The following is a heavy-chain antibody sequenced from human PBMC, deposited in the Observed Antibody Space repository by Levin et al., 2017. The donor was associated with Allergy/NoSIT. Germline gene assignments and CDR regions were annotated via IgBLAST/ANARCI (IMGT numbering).Heavy chain of an antibody. D-gene: IGHD2-15*01. V-gene: IGHV3-49*03. CDR3: TRVLVAAVPRLDY. J-gene: IGHJ4*02. CDR1: GFTFGDYA. CDR2: IRSNAHGGTT. Sequence: GESLKISCAVSGFTFGDYAMKWFRQAPGKGLEWISFIRSNAHGGTTEYAASVKGRFTMSRDDSKSIAYLQMNSLKTEDTALYFCTRVLVAAVPRLDYWGQGTLVTVSS.